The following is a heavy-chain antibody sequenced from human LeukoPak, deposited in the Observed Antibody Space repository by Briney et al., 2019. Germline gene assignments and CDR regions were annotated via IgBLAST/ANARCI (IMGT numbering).Heavy chain of an antibody. V-gene: IGHV4-34*01. CDR2: INHSGST. CDR3: ARGRDIAVAAPGGQDY. Sequence: SETLSLTCAVYGGSFSGYYWSWIRQPPGKGLEWIGEINHSGSTNYNPSLKSRVTISVDTSKNQFSLKLSSVTAADTAVYYRARGRDIAVAAPGGQDYWGQGTLVTVSS. CDR1: GGSFSGYY. J-gene: IGHJ4*02. D-gene: IGHD6-19*01.